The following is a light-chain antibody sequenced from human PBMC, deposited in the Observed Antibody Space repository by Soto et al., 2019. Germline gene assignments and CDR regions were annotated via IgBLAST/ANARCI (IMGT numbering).Light chain of an antibody. CDR1: QDIRDD. CDR2: AAS. V-gene: IGKV1-17*01. Sequence: DIQMTQSPSSLSASVGDRVTITCRASQDIRDDLGWYQQKPGKVPKRLIYAASSLQGEVPSRFSGSGSATEFTLTISSLQPEDSATYYCLQYSGYPRTFGQGTKVEVK. CDR3: LQYSGYPRT. J-gene: IGKJ1*01.